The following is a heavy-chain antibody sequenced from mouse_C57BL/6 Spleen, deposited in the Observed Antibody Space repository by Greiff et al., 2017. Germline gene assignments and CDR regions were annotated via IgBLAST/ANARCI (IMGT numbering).Heavy chain of an antibody. CDR2: IYPGDGDT. CDR1: GYAFSSSW. CDR3: ASRCYDGYYPYYFDY. J-gene: IGHJ2*01. Sequence: VKLQESGPELVKPGASVKISCKASGYAFSSSWMNWVQQRPGKGLEWIGRIYPGDGDTNYNGKFKGKATMTADKSSSTAYMQLSSLTSEDSAVYFCASRCYDGYYPYYFDYWGQGTTLTVSS. V-gene: IGHV1-82*01. D-gene: IGHD2-3*01.